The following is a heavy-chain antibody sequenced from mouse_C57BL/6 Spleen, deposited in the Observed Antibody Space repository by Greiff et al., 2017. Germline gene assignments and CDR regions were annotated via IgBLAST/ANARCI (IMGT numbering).Heavy chain of an antibody. CDR3: ARGASGYFDY. V-gene: IGHV1-64*01. CDR2: IHPNSGST. Sequence: QVQLKQPGAELVKPGASVKLSCKASGYTFTSYWMHWVKQRPGQGLEWIGMIHPNSGSTNYNEKFKSKATLTVDKSSSTAYMQLSSLTSEDSAVYYCARGASGYFDYWGQGTTLTVSS. J-gene: IGHJ2*01. D-gene: IGHD3-1*01. CDR1: GYTFTSYW.